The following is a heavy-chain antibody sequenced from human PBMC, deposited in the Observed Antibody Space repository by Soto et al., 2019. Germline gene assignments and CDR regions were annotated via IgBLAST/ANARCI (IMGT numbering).Heavy chain of an antibody. J-gene: IGHJ4*02. CDR2: IYHSGST. D-gene: IGHD2-8*01. Sequence: PSETLSLTCAVSGYSISSGYYWGWIRQPPGKGLEWIGSIYHSGSTYYNPSLKSRFTISVDTSKNQFSLKLSSVTAADTALYYCARKGGCIRGVCSPLFYFDYWGQGTPVTVSS. CDR1: GYSISSGYY. CDR3: ARKGGCIRGVCSPLFYFDY. V-gene: IGHV4-38-2*01.